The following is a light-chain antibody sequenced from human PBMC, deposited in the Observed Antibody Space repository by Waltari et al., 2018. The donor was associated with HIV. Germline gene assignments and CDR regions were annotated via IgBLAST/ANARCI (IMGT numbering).Light chain of an antibody. V-gene: IGLV2-14*03. CDR2: DVS. Sequence: QSALTQPASVSGSPGQSITISCTGTSSDIGSYNYVSWYQQHPGKVPKLMIYDVSDRPSGVSSRFSGSKSGNTASLTISGIQAEDEADYYCSSYTSSSTSVVFGGGTKLTVL. CDR1: SSDIGSYNY. J-gene: IGLJ2*01. CDR3: SSYTSSSTSVV.